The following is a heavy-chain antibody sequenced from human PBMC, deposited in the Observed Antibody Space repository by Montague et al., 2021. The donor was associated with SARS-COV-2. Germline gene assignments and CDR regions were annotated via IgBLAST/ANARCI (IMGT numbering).Heavy chain of an antibody. CDR1: GGSISSDGYY. CDR3: ARVHIVVVTAMRYFDL. CDR2: IYYSGST. J-gene: IGHJ2*01. V-gene: IGHV4-31*03. D-gene: IGHD2-21*02. Sequence: TLSLTCTVSGGSISSDGYYWSWIRQHQGKDLEWIGYIYYSGSTYYNPSLKSRVTISVDTYKNQFSLKLSAVTAADTAVYYCARVHIVVVTAMRYFDLWGRGTLVTVSS.